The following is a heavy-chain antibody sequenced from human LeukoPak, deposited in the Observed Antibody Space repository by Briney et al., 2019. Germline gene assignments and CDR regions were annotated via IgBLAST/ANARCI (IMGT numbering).Heavy chain of an antibody. CDR1: GVSVSSGDYY. D-gene: IGHD3-22*01. CDR3: ARPYYYDSRIDP. CDR2: IYYSGSA. Sequence: SETLSLTCTVSGVSVSSGDYYWSWTRQPPGKGLEWVGYIYYSGSAYYNPSLKSRVTISVDTSKNQFSLKMSSVTAADTAVYYCARPYYYDSRIDPWGQGTLVTVSS. V-gene: IGHV4-30-4*01. J-gene: IGHJ5*02.